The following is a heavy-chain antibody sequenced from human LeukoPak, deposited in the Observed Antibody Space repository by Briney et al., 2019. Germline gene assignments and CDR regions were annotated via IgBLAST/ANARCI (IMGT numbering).Heavy chain of an antibody. CDR1: GGSISSYY. CDR3: ARGELYCSGGSCHLYYFDY. J-gene: IGHJ4*02. V-gene: IGHV4-59*08. D-gene: IGHD2-15*01. Sequence: SETLSLTCTVSGGSISSYYWSWIRQPPGKGLEWIGYIYYSGSTNYNPSLKSRVTISVDTSRNQFSLKLSSVTAADTAVYYRARGELYCSGGSCHLYYFDYWGQGTLVTVSS. CDR2: IYYSGST.